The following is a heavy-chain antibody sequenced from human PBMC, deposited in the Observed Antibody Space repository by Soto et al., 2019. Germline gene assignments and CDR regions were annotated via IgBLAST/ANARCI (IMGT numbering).Heavy chain of an antibody. CDR1: GGSISSGGYS. CDR2: IYHSGST. V-gene: IGHV4-30-2*01. D-gene: IGHD3-22*01. J-gene: IGHJ3*02. Sequence: PSETLSLTCAVSGGSISSGGYSWSWIRQPPGKGLEWIGYIYHSGSTYYNPSLKSRVTISVDRSKNQFSLRLSSVTAADTAVYYCARGLPGYSSGYRNAFDIWGQGTMVTVSS. CDR3: ARGLPGYSSGYRNAFDI.